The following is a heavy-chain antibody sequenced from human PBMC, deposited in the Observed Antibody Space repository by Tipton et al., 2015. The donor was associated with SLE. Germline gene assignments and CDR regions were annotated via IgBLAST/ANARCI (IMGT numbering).Heavy chain of an antibody. CDR1: DGSLSNYY. Sequence: TLSLTCAVHDGSLSNYYWSWFRRPPGRGLEWIGEITRRGKTNYNPPLKSRVTISVDTSKNQFSLNLRSVTAADTAVYYCARGGTGDGRNPFDPWGQGTLVTVSS. CDR3: ARGGTGDGRNPFDP. D-gene: IGHD4-23*01. CDR2: ITRRGKT. J-gene: IGHJ5*02. V-gene: IGHV4-34*01.